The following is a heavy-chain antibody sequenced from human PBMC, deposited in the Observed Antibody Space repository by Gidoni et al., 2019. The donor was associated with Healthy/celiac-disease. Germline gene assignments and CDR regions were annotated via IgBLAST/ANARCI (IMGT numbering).Heavy chain of an antibody. CDR3: ARYCTNGVCYDWYFDL. Sequence: QVQLQESGPGLVKPSGTLSLTCTVPGYSISSGSYWGLFRQPPGKGLEWIGSIYHRGSTYYNPSLKSRVTISVDTSKNQFSLNLSSVTAADTAVYYCARYCTNGVCYDWYFDLWGRGTLVTVSS. J-gene: IGHJ2*01. D-gene: IGHD2-8*01. CDR1: GYSISSGSY. CDR2: IYHRGST. V-gene: IGHV4-38-2*02.